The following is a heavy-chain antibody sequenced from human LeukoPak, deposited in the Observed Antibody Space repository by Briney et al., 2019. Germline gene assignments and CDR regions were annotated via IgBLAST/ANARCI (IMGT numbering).Heavy chain of an antibody. V-gene: IGHV4-4*02. CDR1: GGSITSTNY. CDR2: VNPQGST. J-gene: IGHJ4*02. CDR3: AREGGPYRPLDY. Sequence: SETLSLTCGVSGGSITSTNYWTWVRQPPGKGLEWIGEVNPQGSTNYNPSLMGRVAISVDISENHISLQLTSVTAADTAVYYCAREGGPYRPLDYSGQGTLVTVSS.